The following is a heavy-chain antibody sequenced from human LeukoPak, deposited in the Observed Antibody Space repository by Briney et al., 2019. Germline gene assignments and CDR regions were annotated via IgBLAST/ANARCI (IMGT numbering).Heavy chain of an antibody. J-gene: IGHJ4*02. Sequence: GGSLRLSCAASGFTFSSYWMSWVRQAPGKGLEWVANIKQDGSEKYYVDSVKGRFTISRDNAKNSLYLQMNSLRAEDTAVYYCARDPGVVVPAATAPFDYWGQGTLVTVSS. CDR1: GFTFSSYW. CDR2: IKQDGSEK. V-gene: IGHV3-7*01. D-gene: IGHD2-2*01. CDR3: ARDPGVVVPAATAPFDY.